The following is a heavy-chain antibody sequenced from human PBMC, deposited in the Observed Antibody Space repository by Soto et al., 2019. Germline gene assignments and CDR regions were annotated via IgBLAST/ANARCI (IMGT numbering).Heavy chain of an antibody. CDR3: PRVSVKDTVTSCRWFDP. D-gene: IGHD4-4*01. J-gene: IGHJ5*02. CDR1: GFSFSSNY. V-gene: IGHV3-53*01. CDR2: IYSGVST. Sequence: GSLRGSGAASGFSFSSNYMSGVRQAPGKGLEWVSVIYSGVSTYYADSVKGRFTISRDNSKNTLYLQMSSLRAEDTAVYYCPRVSVKDTVTSCRWFDPCGQRTLVTVPS.